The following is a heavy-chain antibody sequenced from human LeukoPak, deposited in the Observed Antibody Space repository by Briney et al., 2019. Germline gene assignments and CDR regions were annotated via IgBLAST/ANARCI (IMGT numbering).Heavy chain of an antibody. CDR1: GFTFSSYW. J-gene: IGHJ3*02. CDR2: ISSSSSDI. Sequence: GGSLRLSCAASGFTFSSYWMHWVRQAPGKGLEWVSCISSSSSDIYYADSVKGRFTISRDNAKNSLYLQMNSLRAEDTAVYYCARETVRFLERYAFDIWGQGTMVTVSS. D-gene: IGHD3-3*01. V-gene: IGHV3-21*01. CDR3: ARETVRFLERYAFDI.